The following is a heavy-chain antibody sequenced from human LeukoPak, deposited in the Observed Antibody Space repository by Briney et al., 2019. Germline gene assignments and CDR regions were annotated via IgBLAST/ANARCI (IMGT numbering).Heavy chain of an antibody. V-gene: IGHV4-59*01. Sequence: PSETLSLTCTVSSGSISSYYWSWIRQPPGKGLEWIGYIYDSGSTNYNPSLKSRVSISVDASKTQFSLKVSSATAADTAVYFCSRTTVVGGSTGVFDIWGQGTMVTVSS. CDR3: SRTTVVGGSTGVFDI. CDR1: SGSISSYY. J-gene: IGHJ3*02. CDR2: IYDSGST. D-gene: IGHD1-26*01.